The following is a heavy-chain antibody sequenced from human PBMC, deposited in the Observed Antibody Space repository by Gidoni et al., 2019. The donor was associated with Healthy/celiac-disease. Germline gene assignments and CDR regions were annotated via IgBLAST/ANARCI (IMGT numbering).Heavy chain of an antibody. J-gene: IGHJ5*02. V-gene: IGHV3-21*01. CDR3: ARDSPQWEPARFDP. Sequence: EVQLVESGGGLVKPGGSLSLSCAASVFTFRSYSMNWVRQAPGKGLEWVSSISSSSSYIYYADSVKGRFTISRDNAKNSLYLQMNSLRAEDTAVYYCARDSPQWEPARFDPWGQGTLVTVSS. CDR2: ISSSSSYI. D-gene: IGHD1-26*01. CDR1: VFTFRSYS.